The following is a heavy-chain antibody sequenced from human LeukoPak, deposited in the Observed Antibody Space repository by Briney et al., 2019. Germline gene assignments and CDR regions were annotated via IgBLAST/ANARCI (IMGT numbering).Heavy chain of an antibody. J-gene: IGHJ4*02. CDR1: GGTFSSYA. CDR2: IIPILGIA. Sequence: GASVKVSCKASGGTFSSYAISWVRQAPGQGLEWMGRIIPILGIANYAQKFQGRVTITADKSTSTAYMELSSLRSEDTAVYYCARVPLGDSSGYYDYWGQGTLVTVSS. D-gene: IGHD3-22*01. CDR3: ARVPLGDSSGYYDY. V-gene: IGHV1-69*04.